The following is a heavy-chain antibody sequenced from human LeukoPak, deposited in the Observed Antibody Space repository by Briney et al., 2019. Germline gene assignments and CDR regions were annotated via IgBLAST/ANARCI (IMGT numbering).Heavy chain of an antibody. V-gene: IGHV4-34*01. Sequence: SETLSLTCAVYGGSFSGYYWSWIRQPPGKGLEWIGEINHSGSTNYNPSLKSRVTISVDTSKNQFSLRLSSVTAADTAVYYCARTSSSDAFDIWGQGTMVTVSS. D-gene: IGHD6-13*01. J-gene: IGHJ3*02. CDR1: GGSFSGYY. CDR3: ARTSSSDAFDI. CDR2: INHSGST.